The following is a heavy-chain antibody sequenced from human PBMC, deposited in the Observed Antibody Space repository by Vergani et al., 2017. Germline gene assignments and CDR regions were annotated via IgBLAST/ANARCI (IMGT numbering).Heavy chain of an antibody. J-gene: IGHJ3*02. Sequence: EVQLVESGGGLVKPGGSLRLSCAASGFTFSNAWMSWVRQAPGKGLEWVGRIKSKTDGGTTDYAAPVKGRFTISRDDSKNTLYLQMNSLKTEDTAVYYCTKEGPWSYYYDSSGHDAFDIWGQGTMVTVSS. CDR2: IKSKTDGGTT. V-gene: IGHV3-15*01. CDR1: GFTFSNAW. CDR3: TKEGPWSYYYDSSGHDAFDI. D-gene: IGHD3-22*01.